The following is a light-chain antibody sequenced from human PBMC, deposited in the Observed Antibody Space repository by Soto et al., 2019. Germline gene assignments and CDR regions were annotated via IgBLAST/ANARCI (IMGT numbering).Light chain of an antibody. CDR2: AAS. CDR1: ESIDNW. V-gene: IGKV1-5*01. CDR3: QQYHIDWT. J-gene: IGKJ1*01. Sequence: DIPTSRARFSISVSVGSSINNTCRASESIDNWLAWYKQTPGNAPKPLIFAASTLVRGVPSRFSVRGSGTDFTLTISSMKADDYATFYCQQYHIDWTFGPGTKVDIK.